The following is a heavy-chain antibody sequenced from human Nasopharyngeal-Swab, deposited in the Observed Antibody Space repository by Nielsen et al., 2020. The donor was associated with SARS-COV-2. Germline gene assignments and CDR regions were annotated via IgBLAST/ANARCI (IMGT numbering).Heavy chain of an antibody. CDR3: ARATYYDFWSGYYTALGGMDV. J-gene: IGHJ6*02. CDR2: INPSGGST. CDR1: GYTFTSYY. Sequence: ASVKVSCKASGYTFTSYYMHWVRQAPGQGLEWMGLINPSGGSTSYAQKFQGRVTMTRDTSTSTVYMELSSLRSEDTAVYYCARATYYDFWSGYYTALGGMDVWGQGTTVTVSS. V-gene: IGHV1-46*01. D-gene: IGHD3-3*01.